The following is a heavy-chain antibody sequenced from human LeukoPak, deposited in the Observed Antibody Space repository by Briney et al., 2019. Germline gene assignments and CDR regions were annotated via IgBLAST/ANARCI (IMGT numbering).Heavy chain of an antibody. CDR2: IIPILGIA. CDR3: AARAAKATVVTGGAFVI. CDR1: GGTFSSYA. V-gene: IGHV1-69*04. D-gene: IGHD4-23*01. J-gene: IGHJ3*02. Sequence: ASVKVSCKASGGTFSSYAISWVRQAPGQGLEWMGRIIPILGIANYAQKFQGRVTITAVKSTSTAYMELSSLRSEDTAVYYCAARAAKATVVTGGAFVIWGQGTMVTVSS.